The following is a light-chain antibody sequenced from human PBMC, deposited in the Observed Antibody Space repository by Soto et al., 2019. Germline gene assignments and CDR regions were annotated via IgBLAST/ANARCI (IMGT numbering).Light chain of an antibody. CDR3: LQYNHYPLT. V-gene: IGKV1-5*03. J-gene: IGKJ4*01. Sequence: EIQMTQSPSTLSASVGDRVTITCRASQSFSMWLAWYQQKPGKAPNLLIYKASSLEGGVPSRFSGSASATEFTLTISSLQPDDFATYFCLQYNHYPLTFGGGTRVEIK. CDR1: QSFSMW. CDR2: KAS.